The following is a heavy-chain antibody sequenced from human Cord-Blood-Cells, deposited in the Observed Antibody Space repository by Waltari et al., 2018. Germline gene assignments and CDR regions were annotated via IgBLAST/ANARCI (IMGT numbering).Heavy chain of an antibody. CDR1: GGTFSSYA. Sequence: QVQLVQSGAEVKKPGSSVKVSCKASGGTFSSYAISWVRQAPGQGLEWMGGIIPIFGTTNYAQKFQGRVTITADESTGTAYMELSSLRSEDTAVYYCARDSGLSPYSSSSYPFDYWGQGTLVTVSS. V-gene: IGHV1-69*12. J-gene: IGHJ4*02. CDR3: ARDSGLSPYSSSSYPFDY. CDR2: IIPIFGTT. D-gene: IGHD6-6*01.